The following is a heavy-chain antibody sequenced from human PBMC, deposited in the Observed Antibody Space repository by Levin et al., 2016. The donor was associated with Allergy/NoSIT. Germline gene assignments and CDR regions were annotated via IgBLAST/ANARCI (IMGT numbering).Heavy chain of an antibody. Sequence: WVRQAPGQGLEWMGGIIPIFGTANYAQKFQGRVTITADKSTSTAYMELSSLRSEDTAVYYCASPRLFVAGLLTAGLDVWGQGTTVTVSS. D-gene: IGHD6-19*01. CDR3: ASPRLFVAGLLTAGLDV. CDR2: IIPIFGTA. V-gene: IGHV1-69*06. J-gene: IGHJ6*02.